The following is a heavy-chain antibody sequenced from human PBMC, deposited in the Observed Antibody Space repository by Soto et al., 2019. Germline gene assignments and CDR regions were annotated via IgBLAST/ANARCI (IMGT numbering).Heavy chain of an antibody. J-gene: IGHJ6*02. CDR3: AGLEWSNYGMDV. D-gene: IGHD3-3*01. CDR1: GGTFSSYA. Sequence: GASVKVSCKASGGTFSSYAISWVRQAPGQGLEWMGGIIPIFGTANYAQKFQGRVTITADESTSTAYMELSSLRSEDTAVYYCAGLEWSNYGMDVWGQGTTVTVS. CDR2: IIPIFGTA. V-gene: IGHV1-69*13.